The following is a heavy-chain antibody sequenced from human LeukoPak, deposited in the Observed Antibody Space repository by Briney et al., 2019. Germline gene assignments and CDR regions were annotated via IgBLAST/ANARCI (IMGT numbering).Heavy chain of an antibody. Sequence: ASVKVSCKASGYTFTGYYMHWVRQAPGQGLEWMGWINPNSGGTNYAQKFQGRVTMTRDTSISTAYMELSRLRSDDTAVDYCARGLYQDRAKIYAFDIWERGTMVTVSS. CDR3: ARGLYQDRAKIYAFDI. CDR1: GYTFTGYY. CDR2: INPNSGGT. V-gene: IGHV1-2*02. J-gene: IGHJ3*02. D-gene: IGHD5-24*01.